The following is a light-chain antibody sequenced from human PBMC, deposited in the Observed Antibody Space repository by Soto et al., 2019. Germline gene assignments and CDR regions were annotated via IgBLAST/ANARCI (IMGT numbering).Light chain of an antibody. CDR3: QQRSSWPRT. CDR2: GAS. Sequence: EIVMTQSPATLSVSPWERATLSCRASQSVTTNLAWYQQKPGQAPRLLIYGASTRATGIPARFSGSGSGTEFTLTISSLQSEDFAVYYCQQRSSWPRTFGLGTKVDIK. J-gene: IGKJ1*01. V-gene: IGKV3-15*01. CDR1: QSVTTN.